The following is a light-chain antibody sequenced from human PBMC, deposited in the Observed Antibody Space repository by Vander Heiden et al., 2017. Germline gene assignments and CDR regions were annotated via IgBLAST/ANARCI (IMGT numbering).Light chain of an antibody. J-gene: IGKJ1*01. CDR2: DES. CDR1: QSGSSY. Sequence: EIVLTQSPATLSLSPGERATLSCRASQSGSSYLAWYQQKPGQAPRLLIYDESNRATGIPARFSGREPEDFAVYYCQQRSNWRRTFGQGTKVEIK. CDR3: QQRSNWRRT. V-gene: IGKV3-11*01.